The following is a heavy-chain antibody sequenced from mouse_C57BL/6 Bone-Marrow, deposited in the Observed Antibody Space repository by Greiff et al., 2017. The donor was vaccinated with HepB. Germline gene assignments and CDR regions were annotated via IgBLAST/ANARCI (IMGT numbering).Heavy chain of an antibody. CDR1: GYTFTDYY. D-gene: IGHD2-4*01. CDR3: ARTGIYYDYACYWYFDV. Sequence: QVQLQQSGPELVKPGASVKISCKASGYTFTDYYINWVKQRPGQGLEWIGWIFPGSGSTYYNEKFKGKATLTVDKSSSTAYMLLSSLTSEDSAVYFCARTGIYYDYACYWYFDVWGTGTTVTVSS. CDR2: IFPGSGST. J-gene: IGHJ1*03. V-gene: IGHV1-75*01.